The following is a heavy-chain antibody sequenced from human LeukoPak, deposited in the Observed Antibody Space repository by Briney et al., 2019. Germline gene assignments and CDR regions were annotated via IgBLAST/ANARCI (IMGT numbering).Heavy chain of an antibody. Sequence: GESLKISSKASAYISSNYFITWWLQMPPKNLLWMGIIYPGDSDTRYCSSFQGQVTIAADKSIHTAYLQWSSLKASDTAMYYCARRRLANKKYYYYFYGGDVWGGGTTVSVSS. CDR1: AYISSNYF. CDR2: IYPGDSDT. D-gene: IGHD3-9*01. V-gene: IGHV5-51*03. CDR3: ARRRLANKKYYYYFYGGDV. J-gene: IGHJ6*01.